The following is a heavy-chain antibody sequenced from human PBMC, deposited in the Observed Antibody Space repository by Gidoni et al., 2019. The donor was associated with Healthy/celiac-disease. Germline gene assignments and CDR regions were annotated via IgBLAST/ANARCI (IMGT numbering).Heavy chain of an antibody. V-gene: IGHV3-23*01. D-gene: IGHD6-19*01. CDR1: GVTFSSYA. CDR2: IRGSGGST. J-gene: IGHJ4*02. CDR3: AKDRSFSIAVAGPLDS. Sequence: EVQLLESGGGVVQTGGSLRRSCAASGVTFSSYAMSWVRQAPGKGLEWVSAIRGSGGSTYYADSVKGRFTISRDNSKNTLFLQMNSLRAEDTAVYSCAKDRSFSIAVAGPLDSWGQGTLVTVSS.